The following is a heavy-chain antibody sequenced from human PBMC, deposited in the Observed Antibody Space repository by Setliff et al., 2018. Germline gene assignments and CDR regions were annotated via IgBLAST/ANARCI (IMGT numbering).Heavy chain of an antibody. CDR2: IYQNGIT. V-gene: IGHV4-39*07. CDR1: GASISTTYYY. J-gene: IGHJ4*02. D-gene: IGHD2-2*01. Sequence: PSETLSLTCSVSGASISTTYYYWDWIRQSPEKGLEWIGTIYQNGITYYNPSVKSRVTISVDKSKNQFSLSLRSVTAADTAVYYCAICRYQVPYNYWGQGSLVT. CDR3: AICRYQVPYNY.